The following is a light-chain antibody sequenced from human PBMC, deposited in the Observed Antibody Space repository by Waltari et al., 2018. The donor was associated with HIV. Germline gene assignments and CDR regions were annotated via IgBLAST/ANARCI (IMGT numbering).Light chain of an antibody. V-gene: IGLV2-11*01. CDR2: DVT. CDR3: CSYAGSYTLV. CDR1: STDVGGYKY. Sequence: QSALTQPRSVSGSPGQSVTIPCTGTSTDVGGYKYVSWYQQHPAKAPKLMIYDVTKRPSGVPDRCSGAKSVNTASLTISGLGAEDEADYYCCSYAGSYTLVFGGGTKLTVL. J-gene: IGLJ3*02.